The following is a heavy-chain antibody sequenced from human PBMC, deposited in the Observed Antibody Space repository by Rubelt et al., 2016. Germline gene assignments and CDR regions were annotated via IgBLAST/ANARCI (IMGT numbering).Heavy chain of an antibody. Sequence: QVQLQESGPGLVKPSETLSLTCSVSDGSISPYYWSWIRQPPGKGLEWIGFIYYTGSTYYNPSLKSRVTISEDTSKNQFSLELSSVTAADTAVYYCARLSSGWEVFDHWGQGTLVTVSS. D-gene: IGHD6-19*01. V-gene: IGHV4-59*01. CDR2: IYYTGST. CDR1: DGSISPYY. J-gene: IGHJ4*02. CDR3: ARLSSGWEVFDH.